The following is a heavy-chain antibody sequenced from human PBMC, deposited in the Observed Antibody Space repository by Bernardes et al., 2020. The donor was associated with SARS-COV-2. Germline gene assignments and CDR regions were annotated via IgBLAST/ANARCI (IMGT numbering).Heavy chain of an antibody. CDR1: GLTFNNFA. CDR2: ISGSGSSA. V-gene: IGHV3-23*01. J-gene: IGHJ6*02. CDR3: GGPGALLRLYGMDV. Sequence: GGSLRLSCVVSGLTFNNFAMSWVRQAPGKGLEWVSSISGSGSSAFYADSVQGRFSVSRDNAKNTVYLQMNSLRAEDTAVYYCGGPGALLRLYGMDVWGQGTAVTVTS. D-gene: IGHD2-15*01.